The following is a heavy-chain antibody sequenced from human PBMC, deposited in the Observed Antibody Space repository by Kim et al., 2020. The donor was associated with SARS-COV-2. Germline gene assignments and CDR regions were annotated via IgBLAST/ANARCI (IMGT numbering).Heavy chain of an antibody. CDR3: ARPNTSGYCSGGSCKTTYYYYGMDV. D-gene: IGHD2-15*01. CDR1: GFTFSSYA. V-gene: IGHV3-30*04. CDR2: ISYDGSNK. Sequence: GGSLRLSCAASGFTFSSYAMHWVRQAPGKGLEWVAVISYDGSNKYYADSVKGRFTISRDNSKNTLYLQMNSLRAEDTAVYYCARPNTSGYCSGGSCKTTYYYYGMDVWGQGTTVTVSS. J-gene: IGHJ6*02.